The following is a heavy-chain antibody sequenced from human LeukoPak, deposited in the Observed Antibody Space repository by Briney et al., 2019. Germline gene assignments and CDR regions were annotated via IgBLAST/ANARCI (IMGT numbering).Heavy chain of an antibody. Sequence: SGGSLRLSCAASGFTFSSYWMHWVRQAPGKGLVWVSRIHSDGIGTSYADSVKGRFTISRDNAKNTLYLQMNSLRAEDTAVYYCARDQGSFDYWGQGTLVTVSS. J-gene: IGHJ4*02. V-gene: IGHV3-74*01. CDR3: ARDQGSFDY. CDR2: IHSDGIGT. CDR1: GFTFSSYW.